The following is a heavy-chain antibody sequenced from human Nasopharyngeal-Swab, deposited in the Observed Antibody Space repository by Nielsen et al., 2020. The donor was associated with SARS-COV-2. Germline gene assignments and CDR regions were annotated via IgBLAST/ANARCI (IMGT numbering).Heavy chain of an antibody. Sequence: GGSLRLSCAASGFTFSTSIMNWVRQAPGKGLEWVAVMAFDGRYKHSADSVKGRFTISRDNSKNTLYLQMNSLRAEDTAVYYCAKGGSGWNWYFDLWGRGTLVTVSS. D-gene: IGHD6-19*01. V-gene: IGHV3-30*04. J-gene: IGHJ2*01. CDR2: MAFDGRYK. CDR3: AKGGSGWNWYFDL. CDR1: GFTFSTSI.